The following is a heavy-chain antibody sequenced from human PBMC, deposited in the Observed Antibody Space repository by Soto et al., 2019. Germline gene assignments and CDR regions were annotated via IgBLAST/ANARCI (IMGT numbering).Heavy chain of an antibody. J-gene: IGHJ5*02. D-gene: IGHD2-21*01. CDR1: GDSITSYN. Sequence: SETLSLTCTVSGDSITSYNWNWLSQTPGKALEWIGYVYSSGSTNYNPSLKSRVTISVDTSRNQFSLKVNSVTAADTAMYYCARRAVVAVTGSLDNWLDPWGQGILVTVSS. CDR3: ARRAVVAVTGSLDNWLDP. V-gene: IGHV4-59*01. CDR2: VYSSGST.